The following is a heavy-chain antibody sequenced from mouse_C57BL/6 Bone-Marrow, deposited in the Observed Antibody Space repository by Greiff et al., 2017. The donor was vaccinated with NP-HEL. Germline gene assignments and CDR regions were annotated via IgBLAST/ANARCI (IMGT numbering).Heavy chain of an antibody. J-gene: IGHJ4*01. CDR1: GYTFTTYP. V-gene: IGHV1-47*01. D-gene: IGHD1-1*01. CDR2: FHPYNDDT. Sequence: VKLMESGAELVKPGASVKMSCKASGYTFTTYPIEWMKQNHGKSLEWIGNFHPYNDDTKYNEKFKGKATLTVEKSSSTVYLELSRLTSDDSAVYYCARRGLRYYAMDYWGQGTSVTVSS. CDR3: ARRGLRYYAMDY.